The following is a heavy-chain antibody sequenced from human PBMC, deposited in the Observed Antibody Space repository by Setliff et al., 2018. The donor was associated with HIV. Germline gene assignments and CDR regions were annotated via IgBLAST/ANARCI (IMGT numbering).Heavy chain of an antibody. Sequence: SETLSLTCTVSGGSISTYYWSWIRQAPGRGLEWIGYIYYTGRTNYNPSLKSRVTMSLDSSKKQFSLKLSSVTAADTAVYFCARDVGGFTVFAVPRGGFDPWGQGILVTV. CDR1: GGSISTYY. V-gene: IGHV4-59*01. CDR2: IYYTGRT. D-gene: IGHD3-3*01. J-gene: IGHJ5*02. CDR3: ARDVGGFTVFAVPRGGFDP.